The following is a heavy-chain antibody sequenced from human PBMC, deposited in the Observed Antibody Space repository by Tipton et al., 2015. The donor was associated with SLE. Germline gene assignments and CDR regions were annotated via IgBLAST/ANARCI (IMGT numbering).Heavy chain of an antibody. J-gene: IGHJ4*02. D-gene: IGHD1-26*01. CDR3: ARTSGNFPFDY. Sequence: TLSLTCTISGGSISTYHWSWLRQSPGKGLEWIGYIHHSGSINYNPSLRSQVTMSMDTSQNQFSLKLSSVTAADTAVYYCARTSGNFPFDYWGQGHLVTVSS. CDR2: IHHSGSI. V-gene: IGHV4-59*08. CDR1: GGSISTYH.